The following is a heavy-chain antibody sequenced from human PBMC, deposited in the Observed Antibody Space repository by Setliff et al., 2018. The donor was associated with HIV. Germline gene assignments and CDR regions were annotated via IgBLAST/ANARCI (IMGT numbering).Heavy chain of an antibody. Sequence: GSLRLSCAASGFSFRNHWMHWVRQAPGKGLVWVARTNGDGSDTGHADSVQGRFTISRDNVKNTVYLQMNSLRAEDTAAYYCARGGGHWNDAFNSWGQGTVVTVSS. D-gene: IGHD1-1*01. CDR2: TNGDGSDT. CDR3: ARGGGHWNDAFNS. J-gene: IGHJ3*02. V-gene: IGHV3-74*01. CDR1: GFSFRNHW.